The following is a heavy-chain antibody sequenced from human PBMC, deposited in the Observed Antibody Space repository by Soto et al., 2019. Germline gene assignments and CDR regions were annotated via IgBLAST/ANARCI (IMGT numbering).Heavy chain of an antibody. CDR1: GYTFTSYG. CDR2: ISAYIGNT. D-gene: IGHD3-3*01. Sequence: ASVKVSCKASGYTFTSYGISWVRQAPGQGLEWLGWISAYIGNTNYAQKLQGRVTMTTDTSTSTAYMELRSLRSDDTAVYYCSRDELTLYYDFWSGSVPFDYWGQGTLVTVSS. V-gene: IGHV1-18*01. J-gene: IGHJ4*02. CDR3: SRDELTLYYDFWSGSVPFDY.